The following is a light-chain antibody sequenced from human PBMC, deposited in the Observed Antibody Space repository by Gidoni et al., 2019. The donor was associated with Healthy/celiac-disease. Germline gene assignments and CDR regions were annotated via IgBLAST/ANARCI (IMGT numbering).Light chain of an antibody. CDR2: AAS. J-gene: IGKJ3*01. V-gene: IGKV1-8*01. Sequence: AIRMTQSPSSLSASTGDSVTITCRASQGSSSYLAWYQQKPGKAPKLLIYAASTLQSGVPSWFSGSGCWTDFTLTISCLQSEDFATYYCQQYYSYPCTFGPGTKVDIK. CDR3: QQYYSYPCT. CDR1: QGSSSY.